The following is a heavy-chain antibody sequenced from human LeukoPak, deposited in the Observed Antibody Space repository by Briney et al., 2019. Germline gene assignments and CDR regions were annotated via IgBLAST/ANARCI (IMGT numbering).Heavy chain of an antibody. Sequence: KASETLSLTCSASGGSINSYWWSWIRQPAGKGLEFIGRIYTTGMTNYNPSLKSRVSMSVDTSKNQFSLELRSVTAADTAVYFCARAGYTISSYRFDYWGQGALVTVSS. CDR1: GGSINSYW. CDR3: ARAGYTISSYRFDY. D-gene: IGHD3-16*02. V-gene: IGHV4-4*07. CDR2: IYTTGMT. J-gene: IGHJ4*02.